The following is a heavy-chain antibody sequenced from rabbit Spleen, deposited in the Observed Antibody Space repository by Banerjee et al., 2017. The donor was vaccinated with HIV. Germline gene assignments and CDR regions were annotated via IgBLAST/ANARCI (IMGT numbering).Heavy chain of an antibody. CDR1: GFSFSEREG. Sequence: QEQLVESGGGLFKPGGSLTLTCKASGFSFSEREGMGWFRQAPGKGLEWIACINAATAKPVYATWAKGRFTISRTSSTTVTLRMTSLTAADRATYFCARDLLGVIGWNFYLWGPGTLVTVS. V-gene: IGHV1S45*01. CDR3: ARDLLGVIGWNFYL. CDR2: INAATAKP. J-gene: IGHJ4*01. D-gene: IGHD1-1*01.